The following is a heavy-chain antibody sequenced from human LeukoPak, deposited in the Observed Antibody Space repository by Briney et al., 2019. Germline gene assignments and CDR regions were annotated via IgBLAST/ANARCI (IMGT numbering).Heavy chain of an antibody. CDR3: AKSSDSSGIFADY. CDR1: RFTFSTYA. J-gene: IGHJ4*02. D-gene: IGHD3-10*01. V-gene: IGHV3-23*01. CDR2: ISGSGGST. Sequence: PGGSLRLSCAASRFTFSTYAMSWVRQVPGKGLEWVSAISGSGGSTYYADSVKGRFTISRDNSKNTLSLQMNSLRAEDTAVYYCAKSSDSSGIFADYWGQGTLVTVSS.